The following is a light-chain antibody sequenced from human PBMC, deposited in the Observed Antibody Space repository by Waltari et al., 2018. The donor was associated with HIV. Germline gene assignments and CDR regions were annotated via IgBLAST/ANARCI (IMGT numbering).Light chain of an antibody. CDR1: TSDVGDYNY. Sequence: QSALTQPRSVSGSPGQSVTISCTGTTSDVGDYNYVSWYQHSPGKPPKLMIFDVNKRPSGVPDRFSGSKSGNTASLTISGLQAEDEADYYCCSYADKYTWVFGGGTKLTVL. V-gene: IGLV2-11*01. J-gene: IGLJ3*02. CDR3: CSYADKYTWV. CDR2: DVN.